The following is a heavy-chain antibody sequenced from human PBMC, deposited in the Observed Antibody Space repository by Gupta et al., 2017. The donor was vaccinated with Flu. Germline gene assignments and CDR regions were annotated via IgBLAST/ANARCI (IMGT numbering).Heavy chain of an antibody. CDR1: FTFNNYW. V-gene: IGHV3-7*01. D-gene: IGHD2-8*01. Sequence: FTFNNYWMAWVSQAPGKGLQWVVNIKPDGSDKYYMDAVKGRCTVSRDNAKKSLYLQMNSLRVEDTAVYYCARDDGLKSIDYWGQGTLVTVSS. J-gene: IGHJ4*02. CDR2: IKPDGSDK. CDR3: ARDDGLKSIDY.